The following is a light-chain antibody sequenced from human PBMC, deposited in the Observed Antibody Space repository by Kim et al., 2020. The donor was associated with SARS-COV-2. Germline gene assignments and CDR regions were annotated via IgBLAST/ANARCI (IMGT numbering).Light chain of an antibody. Sequence: DIQMTQSPSTLSAFVGDIVTMTCRASQSVDGWLAWYQQKPGKAPRLLIYQASKLASGVPSRFSGSGSGTDFTLTVSNLQSDDSAVYYCKQYETYWTFGPGTRVEIK. CDR1: QSVDGW. V-gene: IGKV1-5*03. CDR2: QAS. CDR3: KQYETYWT. J-gene: IGKJ1*01.